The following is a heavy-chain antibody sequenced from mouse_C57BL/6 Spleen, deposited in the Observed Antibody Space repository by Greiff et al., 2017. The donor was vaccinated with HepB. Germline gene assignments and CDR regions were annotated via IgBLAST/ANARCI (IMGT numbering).Heavy chain of an antibody. J-gene: IGHJ3*01. V-gene: IGHV1-82*01. Sequence: QVQLQQSGPELVKPGASVKISCKASGYAFSSSWMNWVKQRPGKGLEWIGRIYPGDGDTNYNGKFKGKATLTADKSSSTAYMQLSSLTSEDSAVYFCARETGRVLFAYWGQGTLVTVSA. CDR3: ARETGRVLFAY. D-gene: IGHD4-1*01. CDR1: GYAFSSSW. CDR2: IYPGDGDT.